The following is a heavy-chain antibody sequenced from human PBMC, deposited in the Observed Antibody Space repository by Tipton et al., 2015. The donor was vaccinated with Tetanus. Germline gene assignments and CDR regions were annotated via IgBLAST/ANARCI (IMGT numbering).Heavy chain of an antibody. Sequence: SLRLSFAASGFIFSNYGMYWVRQAPGKGLEFLTVISDEGSNKYYAHSVKGRFTISRDNSKNTLYLQMNSLRAEDTAVYYCARDIRVGGYYGSGSLDVWGQGTTVTVSS. D-gene: IGHD3-10*01. CDR3: ARDIRVGGYYGSGSLDV. CDR2: ISDEGSNK. CDR1: GFIFSNYG. J-gene: IGHJ6*02. V-gene: IGHV3-30*19.